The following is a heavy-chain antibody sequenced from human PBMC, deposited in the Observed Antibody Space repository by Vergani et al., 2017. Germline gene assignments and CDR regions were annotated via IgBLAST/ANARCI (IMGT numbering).Heavy chain of an antibody. Sequence: EVQLEESGGGLVLPGRSLRLSCVASGFTSAGYAMHWVRQAPGKGLEWVSGISCNSNSIGYADSVKGRFTISRDFSKNTLYLQMNSLRTDDTATYYCAKHFRGWGIDYWGQGTQVIVSS. CDR1: GFTSAGYA. CDR3: AKHFRGWGIDY. V-gene: IGHV3-9*02. J-gene: IGHJ4*02. CDR2: ISCNSNSI. D-gene: IGHD3-16*01.